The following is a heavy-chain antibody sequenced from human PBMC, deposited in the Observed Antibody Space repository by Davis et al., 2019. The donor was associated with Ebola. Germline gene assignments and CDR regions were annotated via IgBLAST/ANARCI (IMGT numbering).Heavy chain of an antibody. CDR1: GYTFTSYW. Sequence: GESLKISCETSGYTFTSYWIAWVRQIPGKGLEWMGIFYPGDSDTRYSPSFQGQVTISADKSISTAHLQWSSLKASDTAMYYCARVAAAATFGAEYFQHWGQGTLVTVSS. V-gene: IGHV5-51*01. D-gene: IGHD6-13*01. CDR3: ARVAAAATFGAEYFQH. J-gene: IGHJ1*01. CDR2: FYPGDSDT.